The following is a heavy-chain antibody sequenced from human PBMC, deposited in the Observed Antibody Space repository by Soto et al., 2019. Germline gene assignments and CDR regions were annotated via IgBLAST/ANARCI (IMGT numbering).Heavy chain of an antibody. Sequence: GGALRLSCAASGFIFSDYYMAWIRQAPGKGLEWVSDISSGGGAKNVADSVRGRFTISRDNANNSLYLQMNSLRPEDTAVYYCARRLTGRTTGDWFDPWGQGALVTVSS. CDR3: ARRLTGRTTGDWFDP. CDR2: ISSGGGAK. CDR1: GFIFSDYY. D-gene: IGHD1-20*01. V-gene: IGHV3-11*01. J-gene: IGHJ5*02.